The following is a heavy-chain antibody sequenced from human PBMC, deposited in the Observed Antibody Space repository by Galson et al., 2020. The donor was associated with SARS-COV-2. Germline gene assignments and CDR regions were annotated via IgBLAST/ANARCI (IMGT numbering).Heavy chain of an antibody. Sequence: SETLSLTCAVYGGSFSGYYWSWIRQPPGKGLEWIGEINHSGSTNYNPSLKSRVTISVDTSKNQFSLKLSSVTAADTAVYYCARGPPTGRYFDWLSRRCAFDIWGQGTMVTVSS. CDR2: INHSGST. V-gene: IGHV4-34*01. CDR1: GGSFSGYY. J-gene: IGHJ3*02. D-gene: IGHD3-9*01. CDR3: ARGPPTGRYFDWLSRRCAFDI.